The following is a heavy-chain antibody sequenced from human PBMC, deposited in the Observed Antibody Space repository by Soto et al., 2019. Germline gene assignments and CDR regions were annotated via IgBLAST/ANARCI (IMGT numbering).Heavy chain of an antibody. CDR1: GFTFSSYA. CDR3: AKAFSWYDY. V-gene: IGHV3-23*01. CDR2: MGGSGRST. D-gene: IGHD6-13*01. Sequence: GGSLRLSCAASGFTFSSYAMTWVRQAPGKGLEWVSSMGGSGRSTYYTDSVKGRFTISRDNSKNTLYLQMSSLRAEDTAVYYCAKAFSWYDYWGQGTLVTVSS. J-gene: IGHJ4*02.